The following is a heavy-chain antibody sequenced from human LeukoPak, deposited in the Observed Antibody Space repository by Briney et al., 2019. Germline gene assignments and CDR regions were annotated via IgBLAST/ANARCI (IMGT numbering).Heavy chain of an antibody. Sequence: AGGSLRLSCAASRFTFSNYGMHWVRQAPGKGLEWVAVIWYDGSNKYYADSVKGRFTISRDNSKNTLYLQMNSLRAEDTAVYYCARDPGRGYTYGCGFDYWGQGTLVTVSS. D-gene: IGHD5-18*01. CDR3: ARDPGRGYTYGCGFDY. V-gene: IGHV3-33*01. CDR2: IWYDGSNK. CDR1: RFTFSNYG. J-gene: IGHJ4*02.